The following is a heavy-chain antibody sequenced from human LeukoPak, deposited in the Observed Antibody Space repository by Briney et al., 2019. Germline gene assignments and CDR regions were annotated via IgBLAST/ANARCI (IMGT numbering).Heavy chain of an antibody. Sequence: PGGSLRLSCAASGFTFSSYSMNWVRQAPGKGLEWVSSISSSSSYIYYADSVKGRFTISRDNAKNSLYLQMNSLRAEDTAVYYCARVRGGDYAFDYWGQGTLVTVSS. V-gene: IGHV3-21*01. CDR1: GFTFSSYS. J-gene: IGHJ4*02. CDR2: ISSSSSYI. CDR3: ARVRGGDYAFDY. D-gene: IGHD4-17*01.